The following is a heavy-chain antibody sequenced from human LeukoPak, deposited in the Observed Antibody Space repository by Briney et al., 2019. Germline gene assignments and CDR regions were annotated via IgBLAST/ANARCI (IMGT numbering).Heavy chain of an antibody. CDR2: IIPILGIA. V-gene: IGHV1-69*04. D-gene: IGHD5-18*01. CDR3: ASDAGVYSYGSGFDY. CDR1: GGTFSSYA. J-gene: IGHJ4*02. Sequence: ASVKVSCKASGGTFSSYAISWVRQAPGQGLEWMGRIIPILGIANYAQKFQGRVTVTADKSTSTAYMELSSLRSEDTAVYYCASDAGVYSYGSGFDYWGQGTLVTVSS.